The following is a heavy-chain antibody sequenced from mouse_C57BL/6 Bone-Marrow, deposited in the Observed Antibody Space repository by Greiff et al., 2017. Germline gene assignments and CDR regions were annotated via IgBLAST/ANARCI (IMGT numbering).Heavy chain of an antibody. J-gene: IGHJ4*01. CDR1: GYTFTDYY. Sequence: VQLQQSGAELVRPGASVKLSCKASGYTFTDYYINWVKQRPGQGLEWIARIYPGSGNTYYNEKFKGKATLTAEKSSSTAYMQLSSLTSEDSAVYFCSRWTTVVAGAMDYWGQGTSVTVSS. D-gene: IGHD1-1*01. V-gene: IGHV1-76*01. CDR2: IYPGSGNT. CDR3: SRWTTVVAGAMDY.